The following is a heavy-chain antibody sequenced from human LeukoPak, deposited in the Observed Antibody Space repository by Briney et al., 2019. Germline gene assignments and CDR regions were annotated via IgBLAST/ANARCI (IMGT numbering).Heavy chain of an antibody. J-gene: IGHJ4*02. CDR3: AKCMSSTGVCLNFDY. CDR2: IGSDSAT. CDR1: GFTFFNYA. D-gene: IGHD2-21*02. Sequence: PGGSLRLSCEASGFTFFNYAMSWVRQAPGKGLQWVSGIGSDSATFYTDSVKGRFTISGDNSKNTVYLHIDSLGAEDTVVYYCAKCMSSTGVCLNFDYWGQGILVAVST. V-gene: IGHV3-23*01.